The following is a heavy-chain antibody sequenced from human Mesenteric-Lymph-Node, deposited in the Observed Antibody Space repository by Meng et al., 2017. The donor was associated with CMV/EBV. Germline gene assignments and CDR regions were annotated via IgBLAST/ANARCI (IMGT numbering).Heavy chain of an antibody. CDR1: GYTYPNYA. D-gene: IGHD6-25*01. CDR3: ARAAYLDS. V-gene: IGHV7-4-1*02. J-gene: IGHJ4*02. CDR2: INTNSGNP. Sequence: KVSCKASGYTYPNYALNWLRQAPGQGTEWVGWINTNSGNPTYAPGFTGRFIFSLDTSLSTAYLQIINLKAEDTAFYYCARAAYLDSWGQGTLVTVSS.